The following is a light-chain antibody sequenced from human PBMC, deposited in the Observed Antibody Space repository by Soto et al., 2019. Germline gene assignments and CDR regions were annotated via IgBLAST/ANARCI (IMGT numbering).Light chain of an antibody. J-gene: IGKJ1*01. Sequence: EIVMTQSPATLSVSPGERATLSCRASQSVSNNLAWYQQKPGQAPRLLIYDASTRATGIPAKFSGSGSGIEFTLTISSLQSEDFAVYYCQQYNKWPPLTFGQGTKVEIK. V-gene: IGKV3-15*01. CDR1: QSVSNN. CDR3: QQYNKWPPLT. CDR2: DAS.